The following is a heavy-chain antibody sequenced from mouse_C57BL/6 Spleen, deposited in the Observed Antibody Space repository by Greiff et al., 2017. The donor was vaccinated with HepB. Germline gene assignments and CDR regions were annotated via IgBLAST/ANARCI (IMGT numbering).Heavy chain of an antibody. CDR2: IYPSDSET. Sequence: QVQLQQPGAELVRPGSSVKLSCKASGYTFTSYWMAWVKQRPGQGLEWIGNIYPSDSETHYNQKFKDKATLTVDKSSITAYMQLSSLTSEDSAVYYCARSTTVDYWGQGTTLTVSS. D-gene: IGHD1-1*01. J-gene: IGHJ2*01. CDR1: GYTFTSYW. CDR3: ARSTTVDY. V-gene: IGHV1-61*01.